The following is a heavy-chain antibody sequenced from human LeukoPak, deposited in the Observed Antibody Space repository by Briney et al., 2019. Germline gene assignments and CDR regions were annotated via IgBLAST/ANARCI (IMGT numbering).Heavy chain of an antibody. D-gene: IGHD3/OR15-3a*01. CDR1: GGSISSYY. Sequence: SETLSLTCTVSGGSISSYYWNWIRQPPGKGLEWIGYIYYSGSTNYNPSLQSRVTISVDTSKNQFSLKLTSVTAADTAMYYCARGGNDFWCCLRYNWFEPWGQGTLVTVSS. CDR3: ARGGNDFWCCLRYNWFEP. J-gene: IGHJ5*02. V-gene: IGHV4-59*01. CDR2: IYYSGST.